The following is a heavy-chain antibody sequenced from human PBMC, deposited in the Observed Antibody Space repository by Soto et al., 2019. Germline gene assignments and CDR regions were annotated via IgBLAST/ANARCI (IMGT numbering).Heavy chain of an antibody. Sequence: SVKVSCKASGGTFSSYAISWVRQAPGQGLEWMGGIIPIFGTANYAQKFQGRVTITANESTSTAYMELSSLRSEDTAVYYCASTLRVVQTNYGMEVWGQGTTVTVSS. CDR3: ASTLRVVQTNYGMEV. J-gene: IGHJ6*02. CDR2: IIPIFGTA. D-gene: IGHD3-3*01. CDR1: GGTFSSYA. V-gene: IGHV1-69*13.